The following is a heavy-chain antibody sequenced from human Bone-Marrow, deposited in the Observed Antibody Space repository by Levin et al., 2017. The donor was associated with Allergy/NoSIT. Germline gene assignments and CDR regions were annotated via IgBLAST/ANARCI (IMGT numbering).Heavy chain of an antibody. V-gene: IGHV3-33*01. CDR1: GFTFKNYV. J-gene: IGHJ1*01. CDR3: ASDRVAIRAEKFQH. Sequence: PGGSLRLSCVTSGFTFKNYVMHWVRQAPGKGLEWVALLWADGSREEYADSVKGRFTISRDNPRNTLYLQMNDLRAEDTAVYFCASDRVAIRAEKFQHWGQGTLVTVSS. CDR2: LWADGSRE. D-gene: IGHD3-3*01.